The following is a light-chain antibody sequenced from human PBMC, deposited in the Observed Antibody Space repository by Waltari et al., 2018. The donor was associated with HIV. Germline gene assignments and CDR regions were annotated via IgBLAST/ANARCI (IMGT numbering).Light chain of an antibody. CDR1: SSDVGGYDY. V-gene: IGLV2-14*01. Sequence: QSALTQPASVSGSPGQSITIPCTGTSSDVGGYDYVSWYQQHPGKAPRLGIYEVSNRHSVVSTRFSGSKSGNTASLTISGLQAEDEADYYCSSYTRISSLYVIFGGGTKLTVL. J-gene: IGLJ2*01. CDR3: SSYTRISSLYVI. CDR2: EVS.